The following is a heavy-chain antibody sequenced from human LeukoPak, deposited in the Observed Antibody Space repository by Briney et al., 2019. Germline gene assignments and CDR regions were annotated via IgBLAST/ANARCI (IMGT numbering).Heavy chain of an antibody. D-gene: IGHD3-10*01. V-gene: IGHV1-18*01. Sequence: ASVKVSCKASGYTFTSYGISWVRQAPGQGLEWMGWISAYNGNTNYAQKLQGRVTMTTDTSTGTAYMELRSLRSDDTAVYYCARVVSPRGWFDPWGQGTLVTVSS. CDR1: GYTFTSYG. J-gene: IGHJ5*02. CDR3: ARVVSPRGWFDP. CDR2: ISAYNGNT.